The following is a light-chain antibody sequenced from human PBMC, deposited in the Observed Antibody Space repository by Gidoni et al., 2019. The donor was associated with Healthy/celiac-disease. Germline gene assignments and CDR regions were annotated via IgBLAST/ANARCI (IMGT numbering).Light chain of an antibody. Sequence: DIVLTQSPATLSLSPGERATLSCRASQSVSSYLAWYQQKPGQAPRLLIYDASNRATGIPARFSGSGSGTDFTLTIISLEPEDFAVYYCQQRSNWPPGTFGGGTKVEIK. CDR1: QSVSSY. V-gene: IGKV3-11*01. CDR3: QQRSNWPPGT. J-gene: IGKJ4*01. CDR2: DAS.